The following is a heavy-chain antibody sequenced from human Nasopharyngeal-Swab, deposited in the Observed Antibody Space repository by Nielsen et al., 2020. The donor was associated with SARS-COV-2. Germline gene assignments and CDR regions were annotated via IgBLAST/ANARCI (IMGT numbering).Heavy chain of an antibody. J-gene: IGHJ4*02. CDR2: IYYSGST. CDR1: DGSISSYY. CDR3: ARSPTWIQLWYYFDY. Sequence: ESLKISCPVSDGSISSYYWSWIRQPPGKGLEWIGYIYYSGSTNYNPSLKSRVTISVDTSKNQFSLKLSSVTAADTAVYYCARSPTWIQLWYYFDYWGQGTLVTVSS. D-gene: IGHD5-18*01. V-gene: IGHV4-59*01.